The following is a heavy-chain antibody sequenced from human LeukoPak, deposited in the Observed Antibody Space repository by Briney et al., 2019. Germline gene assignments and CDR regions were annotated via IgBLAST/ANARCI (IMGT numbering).Heavy chain of an antibody. CDR2: INSYGSTT. CDR1: GFTFSRYW. Sequence: GGSLRLSCAASGFTFSRYWMNWVRQAPGKGLVWVSRINSYGSTTRYADSVKGRFTISRDNAKNTMYLQMNSLPGKATAVYYCARENFYGMDVWGQGTTVTVSS. CDR3: ARENFYGMDV. V-gene: IGHV3-74*01. J-gene: IGHJ6*02.